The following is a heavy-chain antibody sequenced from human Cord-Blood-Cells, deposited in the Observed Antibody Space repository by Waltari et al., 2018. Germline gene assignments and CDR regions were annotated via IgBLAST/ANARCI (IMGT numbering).Heavy chain of an antibody. CDR2: IYYSGSS. J-gene: IGHJ6*02. CDR3: ARDSRYSRKGSYGMDV. Sequence: QVQLQESGPGLVKPSETLSLTCTVSGGSISSHYWSWIRQPPGKGLEWIGYIYYSGSSNYNPCLKSRVTMSVDTSKNQFSLKLSSGTAADTAVYYCARDSRYSRKGSYGMDVWGQGTTVTVSS. D-gene: IGHD1-1*01. CDR1: GGSISSHY. V-gene: IGHV4-59*11.